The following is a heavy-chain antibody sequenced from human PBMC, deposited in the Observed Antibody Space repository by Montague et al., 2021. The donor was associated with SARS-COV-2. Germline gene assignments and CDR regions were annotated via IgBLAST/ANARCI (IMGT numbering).Heavy chain of an antibody. Sequence: SLRLSCAASGFTFSGSPMSWVRQAPGEGLEWVSVIHSAGRRSYYXHSXEGRFTISRDNSKNTVYLQMNNLRAEDTAVYYCAKVGDIMAGFSLVNLDHWGQGILVTVSS. CDR1: GFTFSGSP. CDR3: AKVGDIMAGFSLVNLDH. V-gene: IGHV3-23*03. D-gene: IGHD3-9*01. J-gene: IGHJ4*02. CDR2: IHSAGRRS.